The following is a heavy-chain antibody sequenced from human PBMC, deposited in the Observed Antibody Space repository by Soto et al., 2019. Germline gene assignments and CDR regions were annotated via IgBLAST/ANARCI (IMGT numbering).Heavy chain of an antibody. V-gene: IGHV4-59*01. CDR2: IFYSGST. J-gene: IGHJ6*02. Sequence: PSETLSLTCTVSGGSISSYYWSWIRQPPGKGLEWIGYIFYSGSTNYNPSLKSRVTISVDTSKNQFSLKLSSVTAADTAVYYCARDRRKYCSGGSCYSPLGYYYYGMDVWGQGTTVTVS. CDR3: ARDRRKYCSGGSCYSPLGYYYYGMDV. D-gene: IGHD2-15*01. CDR1: GGSISSYY.